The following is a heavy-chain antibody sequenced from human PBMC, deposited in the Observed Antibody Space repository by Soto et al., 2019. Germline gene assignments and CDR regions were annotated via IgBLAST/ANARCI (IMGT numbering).Heavy chain of an antibody. Sequence: PSATLSLTCTVSGGSVSSGSYYWSWIRQPPGQGLEWIGYIYYSGSTNYNPSLKSRVTISVDTSKNQFSLKLSSVTAADTAVYYCSRDGRDYGDTWFDTWGQGTLDTVSS. J-gene: IGHJ5*02. CDR2: IYYSGST. D-gene: IGHD4-17*01. CDR1: GGSVSSGSYY. V-gene: IGHV4-61*01. CDR3: SRDGRDYGDTWFDT.